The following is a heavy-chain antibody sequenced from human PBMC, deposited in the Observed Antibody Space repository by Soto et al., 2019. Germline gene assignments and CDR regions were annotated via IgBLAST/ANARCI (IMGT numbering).Heavy chain of an antibody. J-gene: IGHJ6*02. CDR1: GGTFSSYA. CDR3: ARGNYYGSGSYYITRYYYGMDV. D-gene: IGHD3-10*01. V-gene: IGHV1-69*13. Sequence: SVKVSCKASGGTFSSYAISWVRQAPGQGLEWMGGIIPIFGTTNYAQNFQGRVTITADESTSTAYMELSSLRSEDTAVFFCARGNYYGSGSYYITRYYYGMDVWGQGTTVTVSS. CDR2: IIPIFGTT.